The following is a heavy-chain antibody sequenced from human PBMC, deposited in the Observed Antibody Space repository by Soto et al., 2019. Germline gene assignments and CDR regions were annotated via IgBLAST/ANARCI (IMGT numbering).Heavy chain of an antibody. Sequence: GASVKVSCKASGYTFTSYGISWVRQAPGQGLEWMGWISAYNGNTNYAQKLQGRVTMTTDTSTSTAYMELRSLRSDDTAVYYCARDPELYCSGGSCYRHPNYFDYWGQGTLVTVSS. V-gene: IGHV1-18*01. CDR2: ISAYNGNT. CDR1: GYTFTSYG. D-gene: IGHD2-15*01. J-gene: IGHJ4*02. CDR3: ARDPELYCSGGSCYRHPNYFDY.